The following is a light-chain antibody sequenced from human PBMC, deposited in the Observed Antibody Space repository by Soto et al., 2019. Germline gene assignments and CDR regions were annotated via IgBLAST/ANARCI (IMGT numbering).Light chain of an antibody. J-gene: IGKJ1*01. CDR3: QQYGRSWWT. CDR1: QSVSSSY. CDR2: GAS. V-gene: IGKV3-20*01. Sequence: EIVLTQSPGTLSLSPGERATLSCRASQSVSSSYLAWYQQQPGQAPRLLIYGASSRATGIPERFSGSGSGTDYTLTISRLEPEDLAEYYCQQYGRSWWTFGQGTKVEIK.